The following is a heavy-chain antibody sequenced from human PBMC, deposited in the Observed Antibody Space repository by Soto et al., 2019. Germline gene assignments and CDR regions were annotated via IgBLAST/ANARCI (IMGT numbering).Heavy chain of an antibody. Sequence: ASVKVSCKASGYTFTSYYMHWVRQAPGQGLEWMGIINPSGGSTSYAQKFQGRVTMTRDTSTSTVYMELSSLRSEDTAVYYCASRSLYSSSWDHAFVIWGQTPIATDS. CDR2: INPSGGST. V-gene: IGHV1-46*03. J-gene: IGHJ3*02. CDR1: GYTFTSYY. CDR3: ASRSLYSSSWDHAFVI. D-gene: IGHD6-13*01.